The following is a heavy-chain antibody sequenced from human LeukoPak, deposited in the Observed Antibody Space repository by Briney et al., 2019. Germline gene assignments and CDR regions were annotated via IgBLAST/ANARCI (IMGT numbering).Heavy chain of an antibody. CDR3: ARAGLYSGSYGY. J-gene: IGHJ4*02. CDR2: INPNSGST. CDR1: GYTFTGYY. Sequence: VASVKVSCKASGYTFTGYYMHSVRQAPGQGLEWMGWINPNSGSTNYAQKFQGRVTMTRDTSISTAYMELSRLRSDDTAVYYCARAGLYSGSYGYWGQGTLVTVSS. D-gene: IGHD1-26*01. V-gene: IGHV1-2*02.